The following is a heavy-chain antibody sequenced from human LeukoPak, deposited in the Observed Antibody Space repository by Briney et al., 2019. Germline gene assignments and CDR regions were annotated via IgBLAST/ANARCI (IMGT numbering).Heavy chain of an antibody. V-gene: IGHV4-38-2*02. CDR2: IYHSGST. CDR3: ARGPPYAPGVLDV. J-gene: IGHJ6*04. D-gene: IGHD7-27*01. CDR1: GYSISSGYY. Sequence: SETLSLTCTVSGYSISSGYYWGWIRQPPGKWLEWIGSIYHSGSTYYNPSLKSRVTISVDTSKNHFSLRLRSVTAADTAVYYCARGPPYAPGVLDVWGKGTTVTMSS.